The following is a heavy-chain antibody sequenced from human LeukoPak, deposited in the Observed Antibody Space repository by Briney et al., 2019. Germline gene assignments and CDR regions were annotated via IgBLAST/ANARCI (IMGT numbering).Heavy chain of an antibody. CDR3: AREMATSGYYYYYMDV. Sequence: PSETLSLTCAVYGGSFSGYYWSWIRQPPGKGLEWIGYIYDSGSTNYNPSPKSRVFISVDTSKNQFSLRPSSVTAADTAVYYCAREMATSGYYYYYMDVWGKGTTVTVSS. CDR1: GGSFSGYY. CDR2: IYDSGST. D-gene: IGHD5-24*01. V-gene: IGHV4-59*01. J-gene: IGHJ6*03.